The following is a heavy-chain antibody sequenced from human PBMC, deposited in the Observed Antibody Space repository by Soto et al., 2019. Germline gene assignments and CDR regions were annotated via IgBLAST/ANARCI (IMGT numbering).Heavy chain of an antibody. CDR2: ISGSGGST. D-gene: IGHD6-19*01. CDR1: GFTFSSYA. Sequence: PGGSLRLSCAASGFTFSSYAMSWVRQAPGKGLEWVSAISGSGGSTYYADSVKGRFTISRDNSKNTLYLQMNSLRAEDTAVYYCENVEQWLEGNIDYWGQGTLVTVSS. V-gene: IGHV3-23*01. CDR3: ENVEQWLEGNIDY. J-gene: IGHJ4*02.